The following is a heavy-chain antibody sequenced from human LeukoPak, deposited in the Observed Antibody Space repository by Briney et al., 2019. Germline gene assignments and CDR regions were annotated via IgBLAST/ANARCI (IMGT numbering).Heavy chain of an antibody. V-gene: IGHV4-59*01. CDR2: IYYSGST. J-gene: IGHJ6*03. CDR3: ARGGGMGHYYYYMDV. D-gene: IGHD5-24*01. CDR1: GGPISSYY. Sequence: SETLSPTCTVSGGPISSYYWSWIRQPPGKGLEWIGYIYYSGSTNYNPSLKSRVTISVDTSKNQFSLKLSSVTAADTAVYYCARGGGMGHYYYYMDVWGKGTTVTISS.